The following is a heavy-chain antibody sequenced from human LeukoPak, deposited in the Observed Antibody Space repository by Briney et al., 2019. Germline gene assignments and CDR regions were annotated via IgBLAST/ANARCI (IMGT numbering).Heavy chain of an antibody. CDR1: GRSFSSYY. CDR3: ARLCPDGGGATYFDY. CDR2: IYITGST. J-gene: IGHJ4*02. V-gene: IGHV4-4*07. D-gene: IGHD1-26*01. Sequence: PSETLSLTCTVSGRSFSSYYWSWIRQPAGKGLEWIGRIYITGSTHYNPSLKSRVTMSVDTSKKQFSLKLSAVTAADTAVYYCARLCPDGGGATYFDYWGQGTLVTVSS.